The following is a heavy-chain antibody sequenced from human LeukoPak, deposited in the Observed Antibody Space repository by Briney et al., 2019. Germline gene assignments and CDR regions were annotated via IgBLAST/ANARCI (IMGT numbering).Heavy chain of an antibody. Sequence: GGSLRLSCAASGFTFSSYGMHWVRQAPGKGLEWVAVISYDGSNKYYADSVEGRFTISRDNSKNTLYLRMNSLRAEDTAVYYRARFASTDSSGYPFDYWGQGTLVTVSS. CDR3: ARFASTDSSGYPFDY. J-gene: IGHJ4*02. CDR2: ISYDGSNK. D-gene: IGHD3-22*01. CDR1: GFTFSSYG. V-gene: IGHV3-30*03.